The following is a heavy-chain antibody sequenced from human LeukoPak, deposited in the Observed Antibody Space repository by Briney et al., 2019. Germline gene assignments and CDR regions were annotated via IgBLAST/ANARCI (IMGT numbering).Heavy chain of an antibody. J-gene: IGHJ4*02. CDR3: ATARPTYCGGDCYPDFDY. CDR2: IKQDGSEK. CDR1: GFTFSSYW. V-gene: IGHV3-7*01. D-gene: IGHD2-21*02. Sequence: GGSLRLSCAASGFTFSSYWMSWVRQAPGKGLEWVANIKQDGSEKYYVDSVKGRFTISRDNAKNSLYLQMNSLRAEDTAVYYCATARPTYCGGDCYPDFDYWGQGTLVTVSS.